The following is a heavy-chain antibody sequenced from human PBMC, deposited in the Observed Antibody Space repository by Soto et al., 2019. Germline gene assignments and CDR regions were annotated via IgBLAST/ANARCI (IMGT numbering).Heavy chain of an antibody. CDR1: GFTFSSYA. CDR2: ISGSGGST. CDR3: AKDRRGRGADNWFDP. V-gene: IGHV3-23*01. Sequence: GGSLRLSCAASGFTFSSYAMSWVRQAPGKGLEWVSAISGSGGSTYYADPVKGRFTISRDNSKNTLYLQMNSLRAEDTAVYYCAKDRRGRGADNWFDPWGQGTLVTVSS. J-gene: IGHJ5*02.